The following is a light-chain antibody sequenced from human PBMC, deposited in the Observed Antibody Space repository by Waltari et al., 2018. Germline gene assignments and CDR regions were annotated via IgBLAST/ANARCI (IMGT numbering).Light chain of an antibody. CDR3: QQYYSTPYT. CDR2: WAS. Sequence: DIVMTQSPYSLAVSLGERATINCKSSQSILYSSNNKNYLAWYQQKPGQPPKLLIYWASTRESGVPDRFSGSRSGTDFTLTISSLQAEDVAVYYCQQYYSTPYTFGQGTKLEIK. J-gene: IGKJ2*01. CDR1: QSILYSSNNKNY. V-gene: IGKV4-1*01.